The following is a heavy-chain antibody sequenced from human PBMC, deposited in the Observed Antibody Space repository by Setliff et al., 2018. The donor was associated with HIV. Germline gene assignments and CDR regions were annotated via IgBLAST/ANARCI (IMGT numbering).Heavy chain of an antibody. D-gene: IGHD4-4*01. V-gene: IGHV4-31*03. CDR2: VYYTGKT. J-gene: IGHJ5*02. CDR1: GVSLISGGYY. Sequence: SETLSLTCSVSGVSLISGGYYWSWIRQHPGKGLEWIGYVYYTGKTYYNPSLESRISMSVDTSKNQFSLKLTSVTAADTAIYYCARDLTSNSNCFEPWGQGTQVTVS. CDR3: ARDLTSNSNCFEP.